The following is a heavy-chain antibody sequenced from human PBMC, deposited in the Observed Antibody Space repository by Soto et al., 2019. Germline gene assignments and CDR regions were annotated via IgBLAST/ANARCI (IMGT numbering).Heavy chain of an antibody. CDR2: INSDGSST. CDR3: AKQPYDIVSVTPAANA. CDR1: GFTFSSYW. Sequence: PGGSLRLSCASSGFTFSSYWMHGVRQALGAGLVWVSRINSDGSSTSYADSGKGRFTISRDNAKNMLYPQMNSLRAEDTAVYYCAKQPYDIVSVTPAANAWGKVTKLT. D-gene: IGHD2-2*01. J-gene: IGHJ6*03. V-gene: IGHV3-74*01.